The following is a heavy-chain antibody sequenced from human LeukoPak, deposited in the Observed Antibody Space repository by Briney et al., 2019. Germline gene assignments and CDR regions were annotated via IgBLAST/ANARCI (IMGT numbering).Heavy chain of an antibody. D-gene: IGHD6-13*01. CDR1: GGSISSYY. Sequence: KPSETLSLTCTVSGGSISSYYWSWIRQPPGKGLEWIGEINHGGSTNYNPSLKSRVTISVDTSKNQFSLKLSSVTAADTAVYYCARMGYSSSPWGQGTLVTVSS. CDR2: INHGGST. V-gene: IGHV4-34*01. J-gene: IGHJ5*02. CDR3: ARMGYSSSP.